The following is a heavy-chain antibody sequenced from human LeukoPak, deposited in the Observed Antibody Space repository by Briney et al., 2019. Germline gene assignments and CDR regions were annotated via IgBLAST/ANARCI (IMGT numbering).Heavy chain of an antibody. CDR3: ARVDCRSTSCSPFDY. CDR1: GFTFSTFS. Sequence: GRSLRLSCAASGFTFSTFSMHWVRQAPGKGLEWVAVILYDGSTQYYADSVRGRFTASRDNSKDTLYLQMNSLRVEDTAVYYCARVDCRSTSCSPFDYWGEGTLVTVSS. J-gene: IGHJ4*02. CDR2: ILYDGSTQ. D-gene: IGHD2-2*01. V-gene: IGHV3-30*04.